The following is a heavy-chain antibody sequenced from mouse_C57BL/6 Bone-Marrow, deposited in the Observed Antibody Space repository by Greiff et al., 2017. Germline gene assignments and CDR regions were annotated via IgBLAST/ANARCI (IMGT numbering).Heavy chain of an antibody. CDR2: ISSGGDYI. D-gene: IGHD2-5*01. V-gene: IGHV5-9-1*02. J-gene: IGHJ2*01. CDR3: TRGGGSYYSNSFDY. CDR1: GFTFSSYA. Sequence: EVKLMESGEGLVKPGGSLKLSCAASGFTFSSYAMSWVRQTPEKRLEWVAYISSGGDYIYYADTVKGRFTISRDNARNTLYLQMSSLKSEDTAMYYCTRGGGSYYSNSFDYWGQGTTLTVSS.